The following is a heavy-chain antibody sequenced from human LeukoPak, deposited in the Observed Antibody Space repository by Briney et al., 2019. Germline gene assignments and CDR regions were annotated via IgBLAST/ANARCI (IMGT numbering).Heavy chain of an antibody. Sequence: LPSRSLRLSCAASGFTFDDYAMHWVRQAPGKGLEWVSGISWNSGSIGYADSVKGRFTISRDNAENSLYLQMNSLRAEDTAFYYCAKDGGGDWNDPQFDSWGQGTLVTVSS. D-gene: IGHD1-1*01. J-gene: IGHJ4*02. V-gene: IGHV3-9*01. CDR3: AKDGGGDWNDPQFDS. CDR1: GFTFDDYA. CDR2: ISWNSGSI.